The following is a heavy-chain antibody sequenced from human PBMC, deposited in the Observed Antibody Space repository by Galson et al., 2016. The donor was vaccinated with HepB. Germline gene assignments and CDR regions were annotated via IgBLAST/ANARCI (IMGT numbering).Heavy chain of an antibody. CDR3: ARETGIAGAVDY. CDR2: IYYSGST. D-gene: IGHD6-13*01. J-gene: IGHJ4*02. V-gene: IGHV4-59*01. Sequence: SETLSLTCTVSGGSISSYYWSWIRQPPGKGLEWIGYIYYSGSTNYNPSLKSRVTISVDTSKNQFSLNLSSVTAADTAVYYCARETGIAGAVDYWGQGTLVTVSS. CDR1: GGSISSYY.